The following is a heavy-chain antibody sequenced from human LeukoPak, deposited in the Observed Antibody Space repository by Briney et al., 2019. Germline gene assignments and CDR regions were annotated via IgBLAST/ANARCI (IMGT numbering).Heavy chain of an antibody. CDR1: GGSFSGYY. CDR2: INHSGST. V-gene: IGHV4-34*01. D-gene: IGHD3-22*01. J-gene: IGHJ6*03. CDR3: ARTLQITYYYDSSGYSYYMDV. Sequence: SETLSLTCAVYGGSFSGYYWSWIRQPPGKGLEWIGEINHSGSTNYNPSLKSRVNISVDTSKNQFSLKLSSVTAADTAVYYCARTLQITYYYDSSGYSYYMDVWGKGTTVTVSS.